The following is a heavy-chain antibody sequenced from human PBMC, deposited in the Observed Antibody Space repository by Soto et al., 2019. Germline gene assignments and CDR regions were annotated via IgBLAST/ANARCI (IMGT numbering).Heavy chain of an antibody. CDR3: AKDGPEYSSSSGRGYYYGMDV. J-gene: IGHJ6*02. D-gene: IGHD6-6*01. V-gene: IGHV3-23*01. CDR1: GFTFSSYA. CDR2: IIGIGGST. Sequence: GGSLRLSCAASGFTFSSYAMSWVRQAPGKGLEWVSVIIGIGGSTYYADSVKGRFTISRDNSKNTLYLQMNSLRAEDTAVYYCAKDGPEYSSSSGRGYYYGMDVWGQGTTVTVSS.